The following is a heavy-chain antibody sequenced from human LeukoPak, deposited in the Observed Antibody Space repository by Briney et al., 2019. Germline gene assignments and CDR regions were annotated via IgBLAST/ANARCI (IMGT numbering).Heavy chain of an antibody. Sequence: PGGSLRLSCAASGFTFSSYDMHWVRHATGKGLEWVSAIGTAGDTYYPGSVKGRFTISRENAKNSLYLQVNSLRAGDTAVYYCVRGTGYSAYDYDFDYWGRGTLVTVSS. CDR2: IGTAGDT. CDR1: GFTFSSYD. V-gene: IGHV3-13*04. CDR3: VRGTGYSAYDYDFDY. D-gene: IGHD5-12*01. J-gene: IGHJ4*02.